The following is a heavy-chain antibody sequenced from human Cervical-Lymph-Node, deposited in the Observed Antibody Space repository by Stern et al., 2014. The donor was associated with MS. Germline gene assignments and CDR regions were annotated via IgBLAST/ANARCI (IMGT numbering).Heavy chain of an antibody. CDR1: GYSFSNYW. J-gene: IGHJ4*02. Sequence: VQLVESGTEVKKPGESLEISCKGSGYSFSNYWIGWVRQMPGKGLEWVGIIYPGDSDTRYSPSFQGQVTISADKSINTAYLQWSSLKASDTAIYYCATAPPRGYTYGNFDYWGQGTLVTVSS. V-gene: IGHV5-51*03. CDR2: IYPGDSDT. D-gene: IGHD5-18*01. CDR3: ATAPPRGYTYGNFDY.